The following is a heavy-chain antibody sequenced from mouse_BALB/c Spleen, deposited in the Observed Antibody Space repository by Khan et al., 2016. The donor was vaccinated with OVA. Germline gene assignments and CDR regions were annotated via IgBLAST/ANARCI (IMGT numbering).Heavy chain of an antibody. CDR3: ARTDYYGSSYYFDY. CDR1: GYSFTDYN. CDR2: IDPYNGGT. J-gene: IGHJ2*01. V-gene: IGHV1S135*01. Sequence: VQLQQSGPELVKPGASVKVSCKASGYSFTDYNMFWVKQSHGKSLEWIGYIDPYNGGTSYNQKFKGKATLTVDKSSSTAFMHLSSLTSEDSAVFYCARTDYYGSSYYFDYWCQGTTLTFSS. D-gene: IGHD1-1*01.